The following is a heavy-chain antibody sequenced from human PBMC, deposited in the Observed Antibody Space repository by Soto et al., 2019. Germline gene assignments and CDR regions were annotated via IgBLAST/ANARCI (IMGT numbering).Heavy chain of an antibody. V-gene: IGHV1-69*02. CDR2: IIPYLGIA. Sequence: GASVKVSCKASGSTFSRYTISRVRPAPGQGLEWMGRIIPYLGIANYAQKVQGRVTMTADKSTSTAYMELRSLRSDDTAVYYCASFIQSSGWYKVDYWGQGTLVTVSS. J-gene: IGHJ4*02. CDR3: ASFIQSSGWYKVDY. CDR1: GSTFSRYT. D-gene: IGHD6-19*01.